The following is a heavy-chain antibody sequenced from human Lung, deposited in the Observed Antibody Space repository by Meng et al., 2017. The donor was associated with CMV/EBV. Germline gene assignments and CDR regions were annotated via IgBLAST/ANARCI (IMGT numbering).Heavy chain of an antibody. CDR2: IYAGGAT. Sequence: GESLKISCAASGFTVSSNYMSWVRQAPGKGLEWVSVIYAGGATYYADSVKGRFTISRDNSKNSLYLQMNSLRADDTAVYYCARSLFDSNDPFDYWGHGTVVTVSS. CDR1: GFTVSSNY. V-gene: IGHV3-53*01. J-gene: IGHJ4*01. CDR3: ARSLFDSNDPFDY. D-gene: IGHD3-22*01.